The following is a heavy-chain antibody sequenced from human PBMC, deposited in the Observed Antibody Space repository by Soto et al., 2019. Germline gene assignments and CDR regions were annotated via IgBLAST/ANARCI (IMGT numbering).Heavy chain of an antibody. CDR1: GGFVSSRTYS. CDR2: IYSSENT. J-gene: IGHJ4*02. Sequence: SETRSLTCSGSGGFVSSRTYSWGWIRQSPGKGLEWIGTIYSSENTYYNPSLLSRVTISVDTSKNEFSLRLSSVTAADTAVYYCARNYGGNVDYWGQGTLVTVS. CDR3: ARNYGGNVDY. D-gene: IGHD4-17*01. V-gene: IGHV4-39*01.